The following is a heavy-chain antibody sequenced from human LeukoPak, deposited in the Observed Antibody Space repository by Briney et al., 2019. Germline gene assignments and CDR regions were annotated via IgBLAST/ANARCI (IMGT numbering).Heavy chain of an antibody. Sequence: PGGSLRLSCAASGFTFDDYAMHWVRQAPGKGLEWVSVIYSGGSTYYADSVKGRFTISRDNSKNTLYLQMNSLRAEDTAVYYCARVRSGTGDFGYWGQGTLVTVSS. J-gene: IGHJ4*02. D-gene: IGHD1-26*01. CDR2: IYSGGST. CDR1: GFTFDDYA. V-gene: IGHV3-53*01. CDR3: ARVRSGTGDFGY.